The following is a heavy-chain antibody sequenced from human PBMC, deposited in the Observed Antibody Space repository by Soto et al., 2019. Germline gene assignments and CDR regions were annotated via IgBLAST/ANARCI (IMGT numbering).Heavy chain of an antibody. CDR1: GYTFTSYG. CDR3: ARVPWGSDGSCYCMDV. D-gene: IGHD2-15*01. J-gene: IGHJ6*02. V-gene: IGHV1-18*01. Sequence: GASVKVSCKASGYTFTSYGISWVRQAPGQGLEWMGWISAYNGNTNYAQKLQGRVTMTTDTSTSTAYMELRSLRSDDTAVYYCARVPWGSDGSCYCMDVWGQGTTVTVSS. CDR2: ISAYNGNT.